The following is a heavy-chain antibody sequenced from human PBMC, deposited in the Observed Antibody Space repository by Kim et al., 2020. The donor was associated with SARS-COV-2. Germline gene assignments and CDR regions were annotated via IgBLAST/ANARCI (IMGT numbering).Heavy chain of an antibody. CDR2: ISYDGSNK. CDR3: ARDPVLRFLEWLLWDAFDI. Sequence: GGSLRLSCAASGFTFSSYAMHWVRQAPGKGLEWVAVISYDGSNKYYADSVKGRFTISRDNSKNTLYLQMNSLRAEDTAVYYCARDPVLRFLEWLLWDAFDIWGQGTMVTVSS. CDR1: GFTFSSYA. J-gene: IGHJ3*02. D-gene: IGHD3-3*01. V-gene: IGHV3-30-3*01.